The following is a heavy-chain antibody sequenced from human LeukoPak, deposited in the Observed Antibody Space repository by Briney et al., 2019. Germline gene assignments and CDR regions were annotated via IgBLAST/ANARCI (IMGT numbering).Heavy chain of an antibody. CDR3: ARGGSGYDSFYYYGMDV. J-gene: IGHJ6*02. Sequence: PSETLSLTCSVSGGSISSYFWSWIRQPPGKGLEWIGYIYYSGSTNYNPSLKSRVTISVDTSKNQFSLKLSSVTAADTAVYYCARGGSGYDSFYYYGMDVWGQGTTVTVSS. D-gene: IGHD5-12*01. CDR1: GGSISSYF. V-gene: IGHV4-59*01. CDR2: IYYSGST.